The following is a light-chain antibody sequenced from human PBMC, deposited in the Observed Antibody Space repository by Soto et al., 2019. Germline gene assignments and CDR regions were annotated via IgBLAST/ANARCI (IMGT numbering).Light chain of an antibody. CDR3: QQYNNWPHT. J-gene: IGKJ2*01. CDR2: GAS. Sequence: EIVMTQSPVTLSVSPGERATLSCRASQSVSSNLAWYRQKPGQAPRLLIYGASTRATGMPARFSGSGSGTEFTLTISSLQSEDFAVYYCQQYNNWPHTFGQGTKVEIK. CDR1: QSVSSN. V-gene: IGKV3-15*01.